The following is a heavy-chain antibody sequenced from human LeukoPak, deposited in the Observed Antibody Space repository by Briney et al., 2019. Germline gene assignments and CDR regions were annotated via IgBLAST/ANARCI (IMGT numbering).Heavy chain of an antibody. V-gene: IGHV3-33*01. Sequence: GGSLRLSCAASGFSFSNYDMHWVRQAPGKGLECVALIWYDGSKKNYADSVEGRVTISRDNSKNTLFLQMGSMRAEDTAVYFCARCGSGCISNSWPFDYWGQGTLVTVSS. CDR1: GFSFSNYD. D-gene: IGHD2-2*01. CDR2: IWYDGSKK. J-gene: IGHJ4*02. CDR3: ARCGSGCISNSWPFDY.